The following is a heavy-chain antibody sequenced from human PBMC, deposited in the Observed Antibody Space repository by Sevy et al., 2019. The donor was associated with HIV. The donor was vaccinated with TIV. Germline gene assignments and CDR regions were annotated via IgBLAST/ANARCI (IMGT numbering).Heavy chain of an antibody. V-gene: IGHV3-21*01. CDR3: ARDLVIPATTDYFYYGMDV. CDR1: GFTIRTYN. D-gene: IGHD2-15*01. J-gene: IGHJ6*02. Sequence: GGSLRLSCAASGFTIRTYNMNWVRQAPGKGLEWVSSISSSSTYIYYADSVKGRFTLSRDNGKNSLYLQMSSLRAEDTAVYYCARDLVIPATTDYFYYGMDVWGQGTTVTVSS. CDR2: ISSSSTYI.